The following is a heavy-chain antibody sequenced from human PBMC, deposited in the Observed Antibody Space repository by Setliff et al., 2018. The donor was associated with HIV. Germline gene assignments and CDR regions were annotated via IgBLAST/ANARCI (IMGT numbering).Heavy chain of an antibody. J-gene: IGHJ3*02. Sequence: ASVKVSCKASGYTFVNNGIGWARQAPGQGPEWMGWISAYNGNANYAQKFQDRITLTRDTSITTAYMELRSLTPDDTAVYYCARPLTTSFNFWGDAFAIWGQGTMVTVSS. V-gene: IGHV1-18*01. D-gene: IGHD3-3*01. CDR1: GYTFVNNG. CDR2: ISAYNGNA. CDR3: ARPLTTSFNFWGDAFAI.